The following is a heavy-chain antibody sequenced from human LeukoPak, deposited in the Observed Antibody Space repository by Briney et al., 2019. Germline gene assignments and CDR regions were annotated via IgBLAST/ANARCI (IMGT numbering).Heavy chain of an antibody. V-gene: IGHV1-2*06. CDR3: ARDPYGVGSYGYY. CDR1: GYTFTGYY. Sequence: GASVKVSCKASGYTFTGYYMHWVRQAPGQGLEWMGRINPNSGGTNYAQKFQGRVTMARDTSNSTAYMELSRLRSDDTAVYYCARDPYGVGSYGYYWGQGTLVAVSS. J-gene: IGHJ4*02. CDR2: INPNSGGT. D-gene: IGHD1-26*01.